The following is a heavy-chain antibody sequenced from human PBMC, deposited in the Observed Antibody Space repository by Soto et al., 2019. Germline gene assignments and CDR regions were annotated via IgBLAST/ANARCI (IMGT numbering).Heavy chain of an antibody. Sequence: PGGFLRLSCAASGFIFENFGMSWVRQAPGKGLEWISSISGSGFKKYYADSVKGRFTISRDNSKSTVYLELNNLSAEDTAVYHCAKNQGVELVPLATVDWFDPWGQGSVVTVSS. D-gene: IGHD1-26*01. CDR2: ISGSGFKK. V-gene: IGHV3-23*01. CDR1: GFIFENFG. CDR3: AKNQGVELVPLATVDWFDP. J-gene: IGHJ5*02.